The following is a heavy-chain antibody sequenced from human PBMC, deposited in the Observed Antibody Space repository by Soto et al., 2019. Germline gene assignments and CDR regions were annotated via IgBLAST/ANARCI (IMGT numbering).Heavy chain of an antibody. J-gene: IGHJ3*02. CDR2: LYWDDDN. CDR1: GFSLRTTGVG. V-gene: IGHV2-5*02. CDR3: AHNPPQDSGAFDI. Sequence: SGPTLVNPTQALTLTCTFSGFSLRTTGVGVGWIRQPPGKALEWLALLYWDDDNRYIPSLKSRLTLTKDTSKSQVVLTLTNVDPADTATYYCAHNPPQDSGAFDIWGQGTMVTVSS. D-gene: IGHD6-19*01.